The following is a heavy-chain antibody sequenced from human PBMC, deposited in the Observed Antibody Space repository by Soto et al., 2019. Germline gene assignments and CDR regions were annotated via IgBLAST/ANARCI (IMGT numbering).Heavy chain of an antibody. V-gene: IGHV1-3*05. J-gene: IGHJ3*02. Sequence: QVQLVQSGAEEKKPGASVKVSCKASGYTFTSYAMHWVRQAPGQRLEWMGWINAVNGNTKYSQKFQGRVTITRDTSXTTAYLELSSLRSEDTAVYYCAREAPYYDILTGYYPGTFDIWGQGTMVTVSS. CDR1: GYTFTSYA. CDR3: AREAPYYDILTGYYPGTFDI. CDR2: INAVNGNT. D-gene: IGHD3-9*01.